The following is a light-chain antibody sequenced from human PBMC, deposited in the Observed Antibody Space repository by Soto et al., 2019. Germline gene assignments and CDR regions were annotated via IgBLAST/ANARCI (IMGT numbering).Light chain of an antibody. CDR3: QQYNSYWT. V-gene: IGKV1-16*01. J-gene: IGKJ1*01. CDR2: AES. CDR1: QNIDNF. Sequence: DIQMSQSPSSLSASVGDTVTITCRASQNIDNFVAWYQQRPGKAPELLIYAESRLQRGDPSRFSGSGSGTEFTLTISSLQPDDFATYYCQQYNSYWTVGQGTKVDI.